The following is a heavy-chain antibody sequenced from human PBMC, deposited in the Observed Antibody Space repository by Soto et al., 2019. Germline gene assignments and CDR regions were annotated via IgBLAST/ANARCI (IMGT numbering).Heavy chain of an antibody. CDR3: ARDRGAEKVLEGLFGYYYYYGMDV. D-gene: IGHD3-3*01. CDR1: GYTFTSYG. Sequence: ASVKVSCKASGYTFTSYGISWVRQAPGQGLEWMGWISAYNGNTNYAQKLQGRVTMTTDTSTSTAYMELRSLRSDDTAVYYCARDRGAEKVLEGLFGYYYYYGMDVWVQGTTVTVSS. J-gene: IGHJ6*02. CDR2: ISAYNGNT. V-gene: IGHV1-18*01.